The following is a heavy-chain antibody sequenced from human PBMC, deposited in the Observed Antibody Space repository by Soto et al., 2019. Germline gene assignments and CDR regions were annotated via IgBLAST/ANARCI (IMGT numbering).Heavy chain of an antibody. CDR1: GGDISTYS. Sequence: QVLLVQSGTEVKRPGSSLNVSCRASGGDISTYSITWLRHVPGQRLEWMGGGFPISPAADSAQKFQDRLTITADKSTNSFYMHLSSLRSEDTAVDFCAAQSVYYPSNHGPFEYWGQGTPVIVAS. J-gene: IGHJ4*02. CDR2: GFPISPAA. D-gene: IGHD3-10*01. CDR3: AAQSVYYPSNHGPFEY. V-gene: IGHV1-69*06.